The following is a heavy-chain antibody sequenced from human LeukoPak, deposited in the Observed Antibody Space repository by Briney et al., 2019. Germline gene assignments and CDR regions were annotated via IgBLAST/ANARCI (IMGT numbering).Heavy chain of an antibody. D-gene: IGHD6-6*01. CDR2: IYYSGST. CDR3: ARLGVAPAEYIDY. Sequence: SETLSLTCTISGGSISSYFWTWIRQPPGKGLEWIGYIYYSGSTNYNPSLKSRVTISLDTSKNQFSLKLSSVTAADTAVYYCARLGVAPAEYIDYWGQGTLVTVSS. V-gene: IGHV4-59*08. CDR1: GGSISSYF. J-gene: IGHJ4*02.